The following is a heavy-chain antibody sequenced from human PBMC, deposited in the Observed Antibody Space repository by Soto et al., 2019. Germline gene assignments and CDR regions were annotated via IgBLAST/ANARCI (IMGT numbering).Heavy chain of an antibody. CDR1: GGTFSSYA. CDR2: IIPIFGTA. Sequence: SVKVSCKASGGTFSSYAISWVRQAPGQGLEWMGGIIPIFGTANYAQKFQGRVTITADESTSTAYMELSSLRSEDTAVYYCARVSYYYDSSGYSDNWFDPWGQGTLVTVSS. V-gene: IGHV1-69*13. CDR3: ARVSYYYDSSGYSDNWFDP. D-gene: IGHD3-22*01. J-gene: IGHJ5*02.